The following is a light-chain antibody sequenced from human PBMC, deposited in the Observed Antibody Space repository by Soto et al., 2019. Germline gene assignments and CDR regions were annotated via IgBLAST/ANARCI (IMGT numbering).Light chain of an antibody. V-gene: IGKV3-15*01. CDR3: QQYNSWPRA. Sequence: EVVMTQSPATLSVSPGEGATLACRASQSVGGNLAWYQQKAGQAPRLLVYDASTRATGIPARFSGSGSGTEFTLTISGLQSEDVAFYHCQQYNSWPRAFGQGTEVEVK. J-gene: IGKJ1*01. CDR1: QSVGGN. CDR2: DAS.